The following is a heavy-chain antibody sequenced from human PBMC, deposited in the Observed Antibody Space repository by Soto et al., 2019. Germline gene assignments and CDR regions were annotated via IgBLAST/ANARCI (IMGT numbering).Heavy chain of an antibody. Sequence: QVQLVQSGAEVKKPGSSLRVSCKASGDTFNFYTINWVRQAPGLGLEWLGRIIPYLSVSNYAQKFQGRVTITADKSTNTAYMEVRSLRSEYTAMYYCATSFGSGYRAFDYWGQGALVTVSS. J-gene: IGHJ4*02. V-gene: IGHV1-69*02. D-gene: IGHD3-3*01. CDR2: IIPYLSVS. CDR3: ATSFGSGYRAFDY. CDR1: GDTFNFYT.